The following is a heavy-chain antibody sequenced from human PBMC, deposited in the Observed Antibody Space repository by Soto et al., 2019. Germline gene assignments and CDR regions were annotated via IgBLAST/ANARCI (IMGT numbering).Heavy chain of an antibody. CDR1: GFTFSSYA. CDR3: AKDWRMDV. Sequence: EVQLLESGGGLVQPGGSLRLSCAASGFTFSSYAMNWVRQAPGKGLEWVSDISSSGGSGGSTHYADSVKGRFTISRDNSKNTLYLQMNSLRAEATAVYYCAKDWRMDVWGQGTTVSVSS. V-gene: IGHV3-23*01. J-gene: IGHJ6*02. CDR2: ISSSGGSGGST.